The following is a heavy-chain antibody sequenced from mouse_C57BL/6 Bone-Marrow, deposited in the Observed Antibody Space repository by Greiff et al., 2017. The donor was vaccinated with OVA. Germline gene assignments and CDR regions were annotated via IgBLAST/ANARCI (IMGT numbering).Heavy chain of an antibody. CDR1: GYTFTSYW. V-gene: IGHV1-69*01. CDR2: IDPSDSYT. CDR3: ARWGYAMDY. J-gene: IGHJ4*01. Sequence: QVQLQQPGAELVMPGASVKLSCKASGYTFTSYWMHWVKQRPGQGLEWIGEIDPSDSYTNYNQKFKGKSTLTVDKSSSTAYMRLSSLTSEDSAVYYCARWGYAMDYWGQGTSVTVSS.